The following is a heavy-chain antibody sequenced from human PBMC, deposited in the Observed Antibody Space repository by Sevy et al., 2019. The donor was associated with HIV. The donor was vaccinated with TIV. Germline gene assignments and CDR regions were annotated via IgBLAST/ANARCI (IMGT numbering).Heavy chain of an antibody. Sequence: SETLSLTCTVSGGSVSSGNYYWSWIRQPPGKGLEWIGYIYYSGSTNYNPSLKSRVTISVDTSKNQFSLKLSSVTAADTAVYYCVRENYYDSSGYPNYFDYWGQGTLVTVSS. CDR2: IYYSGST. V-gene: IGHV4-61*01. CDR3: VRENYYDSSGYPNYFDY. CDR1: GGSVSSGNYY. J-gene: IGHJ4*02. D-gene: IGHD3-22*01.